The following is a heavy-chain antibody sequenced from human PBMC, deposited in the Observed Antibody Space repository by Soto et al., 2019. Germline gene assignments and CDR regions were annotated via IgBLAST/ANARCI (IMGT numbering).Heavy chain of an antibody. CDR1: GSSLSGHY. Sequence: PSETLSLTCTVSGSSLSGHYWSWMRQPPGKGLECIGYIYYGGSTNYNPSLKSRATISVDTSKNQFSLKVNSVIAADTAIYYCAHILSGSQFNYWGQGTLVTVSS. CDR3: AHILSGSQFNY. J-gene: IGHJ4*02. V-gene: IGHV4-59*08. D-gene: IGHD3-9*01. CDR2: IYYGGST.